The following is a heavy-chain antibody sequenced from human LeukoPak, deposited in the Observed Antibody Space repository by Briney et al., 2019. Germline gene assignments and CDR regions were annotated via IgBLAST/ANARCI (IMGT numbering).Heavy chain of an antibody. CDR1: GGSFSGYY. Sequence: SETLSLTCAVYGGSFSGYYWSWIRQPPGKGLEWIGEINHSGSTNYNPSLKSRVTISVDTSKNHFSLKLSSVTAADTAVYYCARAYCGGDCYNSRGWFDPWGQGTLVTVSS. CDR3: ARAYCGGDCYNSRGWFDP. V-gene: IGHV4-34*01. J-gene: IGHJ5*02. CDR2: INHSGST. D-gene: IGHD2-21*02.